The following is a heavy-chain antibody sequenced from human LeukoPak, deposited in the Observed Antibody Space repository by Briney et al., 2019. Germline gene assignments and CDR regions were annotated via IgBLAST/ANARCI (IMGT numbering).Heavy chain of an antibody. J-gene: IGHJ4*02. D-gene: IGHD5-18*01. CDR1: GGSISGYY. V-gene: IGHV4-31*03. CDR2: IYYSGST. CDR3: ASVSAMVDY. Sequence: PSETLSLTCTVSGGSISGYYWSWIRQHPGKGLEWIGYIYYSGSTYYNPSLKSRVTISVDTSKNQFSLKLNSVTAADTAVYYCASVSAMVDYWGQGTLVTVSS.